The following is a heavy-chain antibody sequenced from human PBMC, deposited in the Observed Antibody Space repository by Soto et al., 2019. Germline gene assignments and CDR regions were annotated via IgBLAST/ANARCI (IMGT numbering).Heavy chain of an antibody. J-gene: IGHJ6*02. D-gene: IGHD3-22*01. Sequence: GASVEVSCKASGYTFTGYDMHWVLQAPGQGREWMGWVNPNSGGTNYAQKFQGWVTMTRDTSISTAYMELSRLRSDDTAVYYCARDRKSITMIVVADRVGMDVWGQGTTVTVSS. CDR2: VNPNSGGT. CDR1: GYTFTGYD. V-gene: IGHV1-2*04. CDR3: ARDRKSITMIVVADRVGMDV.